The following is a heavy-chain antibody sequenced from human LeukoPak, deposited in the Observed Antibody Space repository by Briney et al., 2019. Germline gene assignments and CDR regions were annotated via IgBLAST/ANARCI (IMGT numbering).Heavy chain of an antibody. Sequence: GASVKVSCKASGYTFTSYGISWVRQAPGQGLEWMGWISAYNYKTNYAQKFQGRVTMTTDTSTGTAYMELRSLRSDDTAMYYCAGGGFTLVRGALDYWGQGTLLTVSS. CDR1: GYTFTSYG. CDR2: ISAYNYKT. D-gene: IGHD3-10*01. J-gene: IGHJ4*02. V-gene: IGHV1-18*01. CDR3: AGGGFTLVRGALDY.